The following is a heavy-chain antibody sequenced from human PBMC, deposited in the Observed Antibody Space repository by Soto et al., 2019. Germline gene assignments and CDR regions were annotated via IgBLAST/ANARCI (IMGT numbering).Heavy chain of an antibody. CDR1: GGSISSYY. V-gene: IGHV4-59*01. Sequence: SETLSLTCTVSGGSISSYYWSWIRQPPGKGLEWIGYIYYSGSTNYNPSLKSRVTISVDTSKNQFSLKLSSVTAADTAVYYCAREDNYYGMDVWGQGTTVTVSS. CDR2: IYYSGST. J-gene: IGHJ6*02. CDR3: AREDNYYGMDV.